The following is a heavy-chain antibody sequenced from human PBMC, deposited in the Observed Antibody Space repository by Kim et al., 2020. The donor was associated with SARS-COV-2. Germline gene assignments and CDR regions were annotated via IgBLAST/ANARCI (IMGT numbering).Heavy chain of an antibody. CDR3: ARAALCLSNWFIP. J-gene: IGHJ5*02. D-gene: IGHD3-16*01. V-gene: IGHV3-33*01. Sequence: ADTVKGRFTISRDTSKNTLYLQRSSLRAEDTAVYYCARAALCLSNWFIPWGQGTLVTVSS.